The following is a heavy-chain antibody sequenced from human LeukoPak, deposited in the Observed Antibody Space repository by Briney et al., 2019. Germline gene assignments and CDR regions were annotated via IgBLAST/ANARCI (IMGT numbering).Heavy chain of an antibody. V-gene: IGHV3-30-3*01. CDR3: ARGKPGAFDI. J-gene: IGHJ3*02. CDR1: GFTFSSYA. Sequence: GGSLRLPCAASGFTFSSYAMHWVRQAPGKGLEWVAVISYDGSNKYYADSVKGRFTISRDNSKNTLYLQMNSLRAEDTAVYYCARGKPGAFDIWGQGTMVTVSS. CDR2: ISYDGSNK.